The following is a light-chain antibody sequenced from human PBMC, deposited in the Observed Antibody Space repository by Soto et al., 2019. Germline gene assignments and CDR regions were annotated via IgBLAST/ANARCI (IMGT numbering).Light chain of an antibody. CDR2: WAS. Sequence: DIVMTQSPDSLAVSLGERATINCKSSQSVLYNSNNKNYLAWYQQKTGQPPKLLISWASTRESGVPDRFSGSGSGTDFTLTISSLQAEDVAVYYCQQYFATPPRTFGQGTKVEIK. V-gene: IGKV4-1*01. J-gene: IGKJ1*01. CDR3: QQYFATPPRT. CDR1: QSVLYNSNNKNY.